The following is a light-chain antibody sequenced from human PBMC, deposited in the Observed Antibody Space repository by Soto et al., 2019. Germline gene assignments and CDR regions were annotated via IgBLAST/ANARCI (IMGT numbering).Light chain of an antibody. CDR3: SSYTSSSTLLYV. CDR1: SSDVGGYNY. V-gene: IGLV2-14*01. Sequence: QSALTQPASVSGSPGQSITISCTGTSSDVGGYNYVSWYQQHPGKAPKLMIYDVSNRPSGVSNRFSGSKSGNTASLTISGLQVEDEGDYYCSSYTSSSTLLYVFGTGTKLTVL. CDR2: DVS. J-gene: IGLJ1*01.